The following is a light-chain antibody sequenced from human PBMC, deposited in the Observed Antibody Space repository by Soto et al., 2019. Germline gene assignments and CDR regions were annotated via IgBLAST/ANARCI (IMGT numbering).Light chain of an antibody. V-gene: IGKV3-20*01. J-gene: IGKJ1*01. CDR2: GAS. CDR1: QSVSSSY. CDR3: QQYGSSPRT. Sequence: EIVLTQSPGTLSLSPGERATLSCRASQSVSSSYLVWYQQKPGQAPRLLIYGASSRATGIPDRFSGSGSGTDFTITISRLEPEDFAVYYCQQYGSSPRTFGQGTKVEIK.